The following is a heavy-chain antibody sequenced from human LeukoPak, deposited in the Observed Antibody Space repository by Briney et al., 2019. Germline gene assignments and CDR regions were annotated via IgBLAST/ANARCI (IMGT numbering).Heavy chain of an antibody. J-gene: IGHJ4*02. CDR2: INPNSGGT. D-gene: IGHD1-26*01. Sequence: GASVKVSCKASGYTFTGYYMHWVRQAPGQGLEWMGWINPNSGGTNYAQKFQGRVTMTRDTSISTAYMELSRLRSDDTAVYYCARRWDGKEEDCFDYWGQGTLVTVSS. CDR1: GYTFTGYY. V-gene: IGHV1-2*02. CDR3: ARRWDGKEEDCFDY.